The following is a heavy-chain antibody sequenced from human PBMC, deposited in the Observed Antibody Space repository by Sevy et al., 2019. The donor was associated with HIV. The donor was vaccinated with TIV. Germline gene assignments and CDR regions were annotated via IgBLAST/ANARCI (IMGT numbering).Heavy chain of an antibody. J-gene: IGHJ4*02. CDR2: INHSGST. CDR1: GGSFTGYY. D-gene: IGHD7-27*01. V-gene: IGHV4-34*01. CDR3: SRGLTDVY. Sequence: SETLSLTCAVYGGSFTGYYWSWIRQPPGKGLEWIGEINHSGSTNYNPSLKGRVAISIDTSKNQFSLKLTSVTAADTAVYYCSRGLTDVYWVQGILVTVSS.